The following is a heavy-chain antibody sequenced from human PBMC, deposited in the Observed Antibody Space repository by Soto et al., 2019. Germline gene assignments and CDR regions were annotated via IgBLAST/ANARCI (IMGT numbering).Heavy chain of an antibody. V-gene: IGHV4-39*02. D-gene: IGHD3-10*01. CDR1: GGSISSSSYY. CDR3: ARDITMVRGVIVAPDAFDI. Sequence: SETLSLTCTVSGGSISSSSYYWGWIRQPPGKGLEWIGSIYYSGSTYYNPSLKSRVTISVDTSKNQFSLKLSSVTAADTAVYYCARDITMVRGVIVAPDAFDIWGQGTMVTVSS. CDR2: IYYSGST. J-gene: IGHJ3*02.